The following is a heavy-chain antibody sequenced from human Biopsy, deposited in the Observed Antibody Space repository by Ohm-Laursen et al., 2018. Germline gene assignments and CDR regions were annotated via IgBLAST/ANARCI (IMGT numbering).Heavy chain of an antibody. D-gene: IGHD6-19*01. CDR2: IYSGGNT. CDR3: ARGRRTSGWPYFAN. Sequence: GTLSLTCAVSGDSLSSGPDNWSWIRQPPGQGLEYIGFIYSGGNTNYSPSLQNRVTMSVDTSKNQFSLKLSSVIAADTAVYYCARGRRTSGWPYFANWGQGTLVTVSS. CDR1: GDSLSSGPDN. V-gene: IGHV4-61*01. J-gene: IGHJ4*02.